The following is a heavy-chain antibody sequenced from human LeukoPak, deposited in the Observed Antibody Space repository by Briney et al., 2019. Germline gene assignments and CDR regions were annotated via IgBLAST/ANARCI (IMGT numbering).Heavy chain of an antibody. CDR1: GFTFGDYA. Sequence: GGFLRLSCTVSGFTFGDYAMSWVRQAPGKGLEWVSAISGSGGSTYYADSVKGRFTISRDNSKNTLYLQMNSLRAEDTAVYYCAKDIAAAGDNWGQGTLVTVSS. V-gene: IGHV3-23*01. CDR2: ISGSGGST. D-gene: IGHD6-13*01. CDR3: AKDIAAAGDN. J-gene: IGHJ4*02.